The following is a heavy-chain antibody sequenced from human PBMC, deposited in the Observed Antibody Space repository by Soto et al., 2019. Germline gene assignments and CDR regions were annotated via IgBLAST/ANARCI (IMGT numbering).Heavy chain of an antibody. J-gene: IGHJ4*02. Sequence: GASVKVSCKASGYTFTSYAMHWVRQAPGQRLEWIGWINAGNGNTKYSQKFQGRVTITRDTSASTAYMELSSLRSEDTAVYYCARDSPSIHYYDSSGYYDRWRLYYWGQGTLVTVSS. CDR1: GYTFTSYA. D-gene: IGHD3-22*01. CDR3: ARDSPSIHYYDSSGYYDRWRLYY. CDR2: INAGNGNT. V-gene: IGHV1-3*01.